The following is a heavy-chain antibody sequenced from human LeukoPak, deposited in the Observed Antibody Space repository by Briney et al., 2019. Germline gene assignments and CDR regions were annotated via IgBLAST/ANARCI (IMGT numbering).Heavy chain of an antibody. V-gene: IGHV3-23*01. CDR1: GFTFSSYA. CDR3: AKGLQGYSSSWLDP. D-gene: IGHD4-11*01. J-gene: IGHJ5*02. CDR2: ISGSGGST. Sequence: GGSLRLSCAASGFTFSSYAMSWVRQAPGKGLEWVSGISGSGGSTYYADSVKGRFTISRDNSKNTLYLQMNSLRAEDTAVYYCAKGLQGYSSSWLDPWGQGTLVTVSS.